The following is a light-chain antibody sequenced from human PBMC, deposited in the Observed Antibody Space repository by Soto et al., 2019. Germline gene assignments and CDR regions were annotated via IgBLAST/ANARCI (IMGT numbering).Light chain of an antibody. J-gene: IGLJ1*01. Sequence: QSVLTQPASVSGSPGQSITVSCTGTSRDVGGYNYVSWYQQHPGKAPRLLIYEVNIRPSGVSDRFSGSTSGNTASLTISGLQAEDEADYYCSSFANGKTDIFGSGPKLTVL. CDR2: EVN. CDR1: SRDVGGYNY. V-gene: IGLV2-14*01. CDR3: SSFANGKTDI.